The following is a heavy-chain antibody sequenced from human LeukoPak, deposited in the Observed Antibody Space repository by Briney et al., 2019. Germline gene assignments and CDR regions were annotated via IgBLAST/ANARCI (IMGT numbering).Heavy chain of an antibody. CDR2: IKQDGSEK. V-gene: IGHV3-7*01. CDR3: ARDLIVGGTAILGY. Sequence: GGSLRLSCAASGFTFSSYWMSWVRQAPGKGLEWVANIKQDGSEKYYVDSVKGRFTISRDNAKNSLYLQMNSLRAEDTAVYYCARDLIVGGTAILGYWGQGTLVTVSS. CDR1: GFTFSSYW. D-gene: IGHD1-26*01. J-gene: IGHJ4*02.